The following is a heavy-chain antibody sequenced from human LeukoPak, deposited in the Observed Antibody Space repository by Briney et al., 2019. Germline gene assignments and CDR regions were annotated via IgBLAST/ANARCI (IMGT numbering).Heavy chain of an antibody. CDR3: AKDRPTVTNTLDY. CDR1: GFTFSSYG. J-gene: IGHJ4*02. V-gene: IGHV3-30*18. Sequence: GRSLRLSCAASGFTFSSYGMHWVRQAPGKGLEWVAVISYDGSNKYYADSVKGRFTISRDNSKNTLYLQMNSLRAEDTAVYYCAKDRPTVTNTLDYWGQGTLVTVPS. D-gene: IGHD4-17*01. CDR2: ISYDGSNK.